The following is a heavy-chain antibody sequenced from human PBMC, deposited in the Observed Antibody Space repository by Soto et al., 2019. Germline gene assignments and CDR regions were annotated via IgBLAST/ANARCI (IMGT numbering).Heavy chain of an antibody. J-gene: IGHJ4*02. CDR3: AKRVVGLASPGSGY. V-gene: IGHV3-23*01. Sequence: EVQLLESGGGLIQSGGSLRLSCVASGFTFSSYAMTWVRQAPGKGLEWVSSISGSGGSTYYADSVKGRFTISRDNSKNTLFLQMKNLRADDTAVYYCAKRVVGLASPGSGYWGQGTLVTVSS. CDR1: GFTFSSYA. D-gene: IGHD6-13*01. CDR2: ISGSGGST.